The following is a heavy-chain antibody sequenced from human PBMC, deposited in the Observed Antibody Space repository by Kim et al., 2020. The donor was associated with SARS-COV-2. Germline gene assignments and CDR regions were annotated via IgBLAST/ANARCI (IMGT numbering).Heavy chain of an antibody. V-gene: IGHV4-59*13. CDR3: ARFTVDNWFDP. D-gene: IGHD4-4*01. Sequence: SETLSLTCTVSGLSITSYYWSWIRQPPGKGLEWIGYLYYTGSTTYNPSLKSRVTISLDTSKNQFSLKLSSVTAADTAMYYCARFTVDNWFDPWGQGILVT. J-gene: IGHJ5*02. CDR2: LYYTGST. CDR1: GLSITSYY.